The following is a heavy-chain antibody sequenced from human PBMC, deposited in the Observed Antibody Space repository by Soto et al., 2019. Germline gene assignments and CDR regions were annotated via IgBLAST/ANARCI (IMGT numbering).Heavy chain of an antibody. J-gene: IGHJ4*02. CDR1: GESISSSSYY. CDR2: IYYSGRT. V-gene: IGHV4-39*01. CDR3: ARQRTTVVTQAYFDH. D-gene: IGHD2-21*02. Sequence: SETLSLTCIVSGESISSSSYYWGWIRQPPGKGLEWIGSIYYSGRTYYSPSFKSRVIISIDTSKNQFSLKLSPVTATDTAVYYCARQRTTVVTQAYFDHWGQGALVTVSS.